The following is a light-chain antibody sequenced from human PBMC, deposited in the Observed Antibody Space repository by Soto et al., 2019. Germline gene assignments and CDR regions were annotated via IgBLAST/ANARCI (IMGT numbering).Light chain of an antibody. CDR3: QQYGSSPIT. CDR1: QSVSSY. J-gene: IGKJ5*01. V-gene: IGKV3-11*01. CDR2: DAS. Sequence: EIVLRQSPATLSLSPGERATLSCRASQSVSSYLAWYQQKPGQAPRLLIYDASNRATGIPARFSGSGSGTDFTLTISSLEPEDFAVYYCQQYGSSPITFAQGTRLEIK.